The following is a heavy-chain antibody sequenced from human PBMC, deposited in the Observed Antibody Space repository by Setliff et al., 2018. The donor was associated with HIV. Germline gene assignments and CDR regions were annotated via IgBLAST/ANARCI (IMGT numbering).Heavy chain of an antibody. CDR3: ARQVGSQYSYWAYYFDS. J-gene: IGHJ4*02. Sequence: ASETLSLTCAVFGGSFSDFYWSWIRQPPGKGLEWIGEISYSGSTGYNPSLKSRVTMSVDTSTNRFSLKLNSVTAADTAIYYCARQVGSQYSYWAYYFDSWGQGALVTVSS. CDR1: GGSFSDFY. CDR2: ISYSGST. V-gene: IGHV4-34*01. D-gene: IGHD5-18*01.